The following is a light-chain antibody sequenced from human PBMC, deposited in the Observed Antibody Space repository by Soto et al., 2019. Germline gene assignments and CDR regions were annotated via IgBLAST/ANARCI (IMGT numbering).Light chain of an antibody. CDR2: AAS. J-gene: IGKJ2*01. CDR1: QGISSY. Sequence: DIQLTQSPSFLSASVGDRVTITCRASQGISSYLAWYQQKPGKAPKLLIDAASTLQSGVPSRYXXXXXXXXXXXXXXXXQPXDFATYYCQQLNSYPYTFGQGTKLEIK. V-gene: IGKV1-9*01. CDR3: QQLNSYPYT.